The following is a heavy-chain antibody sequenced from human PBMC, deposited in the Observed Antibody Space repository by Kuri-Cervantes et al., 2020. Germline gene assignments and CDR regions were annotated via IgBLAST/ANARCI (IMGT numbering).Heavy chain of an antibody. CDR3: ARDWLRVLVVVPAAMDY. CDR1: GFTFDDYA. CDR2: ISWNSGTI. Sequence: SLKISCAASGFTFDDYAMHWVRQAPGKGLEWVSGISWNSGTIYYADSVKGRFTISRDNSKNTLYLQMNSLRAEDTAVYYCARDWLRVLVVVPAAMDYWGQGTLVTVSS. D-gene: IGHD2-2*01. J-gene: IGHJ4*02. V-gene: IGHV3-9*01.